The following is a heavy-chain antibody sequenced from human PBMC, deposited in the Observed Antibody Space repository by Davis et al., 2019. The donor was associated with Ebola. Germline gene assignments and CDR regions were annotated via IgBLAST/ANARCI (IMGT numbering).Heavy chain of an antibody. V-gene: IGHV4-34*12. CDR2: IFYSGKT. CDR3: ARQLYTGSSADWFDP. D-gene: IGHD6-6*01. J-gene: IGHJ5*02. Sequence: MPGGSLRLSCAVYGGSFSGYYWSWIRQPPGKGLEWIGSIFYSGKTYYNSSLQSRVTISVDTSKNQFSLKLTSASAAHTAVYYCARQLYTGSSADWFDPWGQGTLVTVSS. CDR1: GGSFSGYY.